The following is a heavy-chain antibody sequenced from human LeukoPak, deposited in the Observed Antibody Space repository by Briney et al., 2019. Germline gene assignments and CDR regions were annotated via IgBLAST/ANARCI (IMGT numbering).Heavy chain of an antibody. CDR2: IYYSGST. D-gene: IGHD3-3*01. CDR1: GFTVSSNY. CDR3: ARHIPRITIFGVVIHYFDY. Sequence: GSLRLSCAASGFTVSSNYMSWIRQPPGKGLEWIGSIYYSGSTYYNPSLKSRVTISVDTSKNQFSLKLSSVTAADTAVYYCARHIPRITIFGVVIHYFDYWGQGTLVTVSS. J-gene: IGHJ4*02. V-gene: IGHV4-39*01.